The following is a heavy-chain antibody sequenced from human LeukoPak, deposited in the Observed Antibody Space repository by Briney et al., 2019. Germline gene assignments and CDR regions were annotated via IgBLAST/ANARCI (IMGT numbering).Heavy chain of an antibody. V-gene: IGHV4-39*01. CDR2: IYYSGST. J-gene: IGHJ3*02. D-gene: IGHD4-23*01. CDR1: GGSISSSSYY. CDR3: ARHRYDGNSDDAFDI. Sequence: SEPLSLTCTVSGGSISSSSYYWGWIRQPPGTGLEWIGSIYYSGSTYYNPSLKSRVTISIDTSRNQFSLTLASVTAADTALYYCARHRYDGNSDDAFDICGQGTMVTVSS.